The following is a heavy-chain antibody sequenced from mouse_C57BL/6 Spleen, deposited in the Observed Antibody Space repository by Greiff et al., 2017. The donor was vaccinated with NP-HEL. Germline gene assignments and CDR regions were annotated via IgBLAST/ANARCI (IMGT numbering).Heavy chain of an antibody. V-gene: IGHV1-81*01. J-gene: IGHJ2*01. CDR2: IYPRSGNT. CDR3: ARSGVDIYYYGSSYFDY. D-gene: IGHD1-1*01. Sequence: QVQLQQSGAELARPGASVKLSCKASGYTFTSYGISWVKQRTGQGLEWIGEIYPRSGNTYYNEKFKGKATLTADKSSSTAYMELRSLTSEDSAVYFCARSGVDIYYYGSSYFDYWGQGTTLTVSS. CDR1: GYTFTSYG.